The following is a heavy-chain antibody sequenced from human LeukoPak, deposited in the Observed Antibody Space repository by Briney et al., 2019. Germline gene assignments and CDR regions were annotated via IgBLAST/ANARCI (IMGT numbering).Heavy chain of an antibody. CDR1: GFTFSSYE. CDR2: ISSSGSTI. Sequence: GGSLRLSCAASGFTFSSYEMNWVRQAPGKGLEWVSYISSSGSTIYYADSVKGRFTISRDNAKNSLYLQMNSLRAEDTAVYYCARDPVHTAMRAFDIWGQGTMVTVSS. V-gene: IGHV3-48*03. CDR3: ARDPVHTAMRAFDI. D-gene: IGHD5-18*01. J-gene: IGHJ3*02.